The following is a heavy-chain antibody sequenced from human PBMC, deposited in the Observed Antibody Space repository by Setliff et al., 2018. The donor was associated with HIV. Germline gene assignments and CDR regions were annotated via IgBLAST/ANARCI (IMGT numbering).Heavy chain of an antibody. J-gene: IGHJ6*03. CDR1: GFLFSRYA. CDR3: ARDKAVNSWSGYYTPTYMDV. D-gene: IGHD3-3*01. V-gene: IGHV3-23*01. Sequence: GGSLRLSCAASGFLFSRYAMSWVRQAPGKGLEWVSVISGSGGSTSCADSVKGRFTISRDDSKNTLYLQMNSLRAEDTAMYYCARDKAVNSWSGYYTPTYMDVWGKGTMVTVSS. CDR2: ISGSGGST.